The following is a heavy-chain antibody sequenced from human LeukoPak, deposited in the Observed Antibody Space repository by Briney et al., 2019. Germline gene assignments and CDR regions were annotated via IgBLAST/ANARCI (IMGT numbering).Heavy chain of an antibody. J-gene: IGHJ4*02. Sequence: GGSLRLSCAASGFTFSSYGMSWVRQAPGKGLEWVSAISGSGGSTYYADSVKGRFTISRDNSKNTLYLQMNSLRAEDTAVYYCAKDLMGRDEGQGTYDYWGQGTLVTVSS. CDR2: ISGSGGST. CDR1: GFTFSSYG. CDR3: AKDLMGRDEGQGTYDY. V-gene: IGHV3-23*01. D-gene: IGHD2-8*01.